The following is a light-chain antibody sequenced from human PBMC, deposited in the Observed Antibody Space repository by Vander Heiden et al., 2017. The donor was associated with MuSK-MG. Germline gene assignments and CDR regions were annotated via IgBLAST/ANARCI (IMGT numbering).Light chain of an antibody. CDR1: NIGGKD. V-gene: IGLV3-9*01. Sequence: SSEVTQPLSLSVALGQTARIPCGGNNIGGKDVHWYQQKPGQAPILVMYRNTDRPAGIPERFSGSNSGNTAALTISRAQAGDEADYYCQVWDDGTVFGGGTKLTVL. CDR2: RNT. J-gene: IGLJ3*02. CDR3: QVWDDGTV.